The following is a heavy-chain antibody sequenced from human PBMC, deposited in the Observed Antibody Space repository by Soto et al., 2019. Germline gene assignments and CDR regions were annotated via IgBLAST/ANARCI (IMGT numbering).Heavy chain of an antibody. D-gene: IGHD3-16*01. CDR3: ARDPWAADY. V-gene: IGHV3-66*01. Sequence: EVQLVESGGGLVQHGGSLRLSCAASGFTVSTKYMSWVRQAPGKGLEWVSVIYSGGSTFYADSVRGRFTISRDTSKNTVNLQMNSLRAEDTAVYYCARDPWAADYWSQGTLVTVSS. J-gene: IGHJ4*02. CDR2: IYSGGST. CDR1: GFTVSTKY.